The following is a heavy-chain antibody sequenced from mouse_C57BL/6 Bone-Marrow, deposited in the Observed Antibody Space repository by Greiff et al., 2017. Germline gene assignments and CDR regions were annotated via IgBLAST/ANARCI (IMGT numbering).Heavy chain of an antibody. CDR3: ARQGLPPFAY. CDR1: GFTFSSYG. J-gene: IGHJ3*01. D-gene: IGHD2-4*01. Sequence: EVQLVESGGDLVKPGGSLKLSCAASGFTFSSYGMSWVRQTPDKRLEWVATISSGGSYTYYPDSVKGRFTISRDNATNTLYLQMSSLKSEDTAMYSCARQGLPPFAYWGQGTLVTVSA. V-gene: IGHV5-6*01. CDR2: ISSGGSYT.